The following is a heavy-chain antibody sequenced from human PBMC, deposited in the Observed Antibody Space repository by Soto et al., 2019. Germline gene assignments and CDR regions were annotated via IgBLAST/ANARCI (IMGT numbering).Heavy chain of an antibody. V-gene: IGHV3-33*01. CDR1: GFTFSSYG. J-gene: IGHJ6*02. CDR2: IWYDGSNK. Sequence: GGSLRLSCAASGFTFSSYGMHWVHQAPGKGLEWVAVIWYDGSNKYYADSVKGRFTISRDNSKNTLYLQMNSLRAEDTAVYYCARRVVAATYYYYGMDVWGQGTAVTVSS. CDR3: ARRVVAATYYYYGMDV. D-gene: IGHD2-15*01.